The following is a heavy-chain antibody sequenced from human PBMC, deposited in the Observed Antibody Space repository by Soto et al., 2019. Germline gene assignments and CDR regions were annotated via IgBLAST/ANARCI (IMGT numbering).Heavy chain of an antibody. D-gene: IGHD3-22*01. V-gene: IGHV6-1*01. CDR3: AGGDYYHSSGYYFYYYTMHV. CDR1: GDSVSSNSAA. Sequence: PSQTLSLTCAISGDSVSSNSAAWNWIRQSPSRGLEWLGRTYYRSKWYNDYAVSVKSRITINPDTSKNQFSLKLSSVTAADTAVYYCAGGDYYHSSGYYFYYYTMHVWGQGTTVTVSS. J-gene: IGHJ6*02. CDR2: TYYRSKWYN.